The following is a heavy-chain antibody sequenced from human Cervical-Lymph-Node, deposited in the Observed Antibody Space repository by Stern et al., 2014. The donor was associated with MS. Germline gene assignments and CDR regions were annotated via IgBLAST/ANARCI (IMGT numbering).Heavy chain of an antibody. V-gene: IGHV4-38-2*02. D-gene: IGHD4-11*01. Sequence: QVQLQESGPGLVKPSETLSLTCTVSGYSISSGYYWAWIRQSPGKGLEWIGNIYHSGTTYYNPSLKSRVTISADTSKHQFSLKVSSATAADTAVYYCARATTTVTTFDPWGQGTLVTVSS. CDR2: IYHSGTT. CDR1: GYSISSGYY. J-gene: IGHJ5*02. CDR3: ARATTTVTTFDP.